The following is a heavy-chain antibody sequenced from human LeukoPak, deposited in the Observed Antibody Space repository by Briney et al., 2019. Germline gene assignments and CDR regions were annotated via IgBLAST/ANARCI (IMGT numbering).Heavy chain of an antibody. CDR2: IKNKTDGGTT. Sequence: GGSLRLSCAASGFTFSNSCMSWVRQAPGKGLEWVGHIKNKTDGGTTDYAAPVKGRFTISRDDSKNTLYLQMNSLKTEDTAVYYCTTAPPFSHVIRLGELSQREDWGQGTLVTVSS. J-gene: IGHJ4*02. V-gene: IGHV3-15*01. CDR3: TTAPPFSHVIRLGELSQRED. D-gene: IGHD3-16*02. CDR1: GFTFSNSC.